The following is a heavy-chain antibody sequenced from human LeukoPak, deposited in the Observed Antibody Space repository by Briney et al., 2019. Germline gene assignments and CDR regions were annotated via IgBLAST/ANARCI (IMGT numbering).Heavy chain of an antibody. CDR1: GYTFTGYY. CDR2: INPNSGGT. D-gene: IGHD1-26*01. Sequence: ASVKVSCKASGYTFTGYYMHWVRQAPGQGLEWMGWINPNSGGTNYAQKFQGRVTMTRDTSISTAYMELSRLRSDDTAVYYCARDLPWELGGTDYYYYGMDVWGQGTTVTVSS. V-gene: IGHV1-2*02. CDR3: ARDLPWELGGTDYYYYGMDV. J-gene: IGHJ6*02.